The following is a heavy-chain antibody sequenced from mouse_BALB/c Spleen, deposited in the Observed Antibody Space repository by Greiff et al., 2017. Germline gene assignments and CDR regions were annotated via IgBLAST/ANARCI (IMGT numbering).Heavy chain of an antibody. J-gene: IGHJ3*01. CDR2: ISSGSSTI. V-gene: IGHV5-17*02. CDR1: GFTFSSFG. D-gene: IGHD2-3*01. Sequence: EVKLMESGGGLVQPGGSRKLSCAASGFTFSSFGMHWVRQAPEKGLEWVAYISSGSSTIYYADTVKGRFTISRDNPKNTLFLQMTSLRSEDTAMYYCARSYDGYYEDWFAYWGQGTLVTVSA. CDR3: ARSYDGYYEDWFAY.